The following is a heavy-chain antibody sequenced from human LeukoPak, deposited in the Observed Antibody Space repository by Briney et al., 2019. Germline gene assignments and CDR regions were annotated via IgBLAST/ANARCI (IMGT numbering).Heavy chain of an antibody. J-gene: IGHJ4*02. CDR2: ISTSGSGDVT. CDR3: AKEKPRITIFRRYFDY. CDR1: RFSFSTYP. Sequence: GESLRLSCAASRFSFSTYPMGWVRQAPGKGLEWVSSISTSGSGDVTFHADPVKGRFTISRDNSKNTLYLQMNSLRAEDTAVYYCAKEKPRITIFRRYFDYWGQGTLVTVSS. D-gene: IGHD3-9*01. V-gene: IGHV3-23*01.